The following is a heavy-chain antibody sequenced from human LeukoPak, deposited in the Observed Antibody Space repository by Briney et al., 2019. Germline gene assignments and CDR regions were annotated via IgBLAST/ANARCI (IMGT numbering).Heavy chain of an antibody. Sequence: SRTLSLTCTVSGGSISSGDYYWSWIRQPPGKGLEWIGYIYYSGSTYYNPSLKSRVTISVDTSKNQFSLKLSSVTAADTAVYYCARDGRADAFDIWGQGTMVTVSS. CDR3: ARDGRADAFDI. CDR1: GGSISSGDYY. V-gene: IGHV4-30-4*08. D-gene: IGHD5-24*01. CDR2: IYYSGST. J-gene: IGHJ3*02.